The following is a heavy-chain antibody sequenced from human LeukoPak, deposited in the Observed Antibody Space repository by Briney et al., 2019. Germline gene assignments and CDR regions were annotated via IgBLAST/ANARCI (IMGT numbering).Heavy chain of an antibody. V-gene: IGHV1-69*01. D-gene: IGHD3-22*01. CDR3: VRAEYYYDASGGDY. J-gene: IGHJ4*02. Sequence: SVKVSCKASGGTFSSYAISWVRQAPGQGLEWMGGIIPIFGTANYAQKFQGRVTITADESTSTAYMELSSLRSEDTAVYYCVRAEYYYDASGGDYWGQGTLVTVSS. CDR1: GGTFSSYA. CDR2: IIPIFGTA.